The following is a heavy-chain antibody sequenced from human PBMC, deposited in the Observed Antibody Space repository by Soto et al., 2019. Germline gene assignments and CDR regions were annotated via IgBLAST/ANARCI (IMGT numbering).Heavy chain of an antibody. CDR2: INHSGST. CDR1: GGSFSGYY. V-gene: IGHV4-34*01. J-gene: IGHJ4*02. CDR3: ARGLRSPSGY. Sequence: QVQLQQWGAGLLKPSGTLSLTCAVYGGSFSGYYWSWIRQPPGKGLEWIGEINHSGSTNYNPSLKSRVTISVDTSKNQFSLKLSSVTAADTAVYYCARGLRSPSGYWGQGTLVTVSS. D-gene: IGHD1-26*01.